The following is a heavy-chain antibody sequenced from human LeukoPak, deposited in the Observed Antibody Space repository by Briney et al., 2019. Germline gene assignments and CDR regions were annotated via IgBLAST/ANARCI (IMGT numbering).Heavy chain of an antibody. CDR3: ARAGFEY. CDR1: GFTFSSYW. CDR2: VNPDGSST. J-gene: IGHJ4*02. Sequence: GGSLRLSCAGSGFTFSSYWMHWVRQAPGKGLMWVSRVNPDGSSTNHADSVKGRFTISRDNAKNTLYLQMNSLRAEDTAVYYCARAGFEYWGQGTLVTVSS. V-gene: IGHV3-74*01.